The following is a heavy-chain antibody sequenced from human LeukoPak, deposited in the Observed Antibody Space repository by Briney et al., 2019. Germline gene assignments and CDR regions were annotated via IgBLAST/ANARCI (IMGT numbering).Heavy chain of an antibody. CDR3: ARHRLWFGELSVPYYLDY. CDR2: IYYSGST. CDR1: GGSISSYY. J-gene: IGHJ4*02. V-gene: IGHV4-59*08. Sequence: SETLSLTCTVSGGSISSYYWSWIRQPPGKGLEWIGYIYYSGSTNYNPSLKSRVTISVDTSKNQFSLKLSSVTAADTAVYYCARHRLWFGELSVPYYLDYWGQGTLVTVSS. D-gene: IGHD3-10*01.